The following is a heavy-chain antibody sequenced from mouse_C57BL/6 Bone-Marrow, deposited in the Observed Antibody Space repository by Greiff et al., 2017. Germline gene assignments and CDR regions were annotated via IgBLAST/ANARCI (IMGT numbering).Heavy chain of an antibody. V-gene: IGHV1-64*01. J-gene: IGHJ2*01. Sequence: VQLQQSGAELVKPGASVKLSCKASGYTFTSYWMHWVKQRPGQGLEWIGMIHPNSGSTNYNEKFKSKATLTVDKSSSTAYMQLSSLTSEDSAVYYCARAGITTVVSFDYWGQGTTLTVSS. CDR2: IHPNSGST. CDR1: GYTFTSYW. D-gene: IGHD1-1*01. CDR3: ARAGITTVVSFDY.